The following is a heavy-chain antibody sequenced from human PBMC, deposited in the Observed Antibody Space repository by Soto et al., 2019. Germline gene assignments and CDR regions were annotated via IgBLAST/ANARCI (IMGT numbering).Heavy chain of an antibody. Sequence: GGSLRLSCAASGFSFSTYGMQWVRQAPGKGLEWVAEIWYDGSNDFYSDSVKGRFTISRDNAKNTLFLQMNSLRAEDTAMYYCGRGYNYADYWGQGTQVTVSS. D-gene: IGHD5-18*01. CDR1: GFSFSTYG. CDR3: GRGYNYADY. CDR2: IWYDGSND. V-gene: IGHV3-33*01. J-gene: IGHJ4*02.